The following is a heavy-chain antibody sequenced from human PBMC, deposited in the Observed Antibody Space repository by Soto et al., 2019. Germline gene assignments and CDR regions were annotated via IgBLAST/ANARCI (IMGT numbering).Heavy chain of an antibody. CDR1: GGSFXGYY. CDR2: INHSGST. D-gene: IGHD2-15*01. Sequence: QVQLQQWGAGLLKPSETLSLTCAVYGGSFXGYYWSXIRQPPGKGLEWIGEINHSGSTNYNPSLKSRVTISVDTSKNQFSLKLSSVTAADTAVYYCARGRGGWFDPWGQGTLVTVSS. J-gene: IGHJ5*02. CDR3: ARGRGGWFDP. V-gene: IGHV4-34*01.